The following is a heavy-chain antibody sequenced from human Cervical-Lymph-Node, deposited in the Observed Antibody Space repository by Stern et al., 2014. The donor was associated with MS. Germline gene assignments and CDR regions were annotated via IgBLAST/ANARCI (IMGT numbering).Heavy chain of an antibody. CDR2: LYWNDDK. CDR3: AHEVTRSRYGMDV. D-gene: IGHD2-21*02. Sequence: QVTLKESGPTLVKPTQTLTLTCTFSGLSLSTSEVAVGWLRQPPGKALEWLALLYWNDDKYYSPSLKSRLTITKDTSENQVVLTMTNMDPVDTGTYYCAHEVTRSRYGMDVWGQGTTVTVSS. J-gene: IGHJ6*02. V-gene: IGHV2-5*01. CDR1: GLSLSTSEVA.